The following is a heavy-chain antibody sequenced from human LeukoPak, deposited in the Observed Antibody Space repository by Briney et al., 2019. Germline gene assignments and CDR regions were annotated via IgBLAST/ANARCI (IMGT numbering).Heavy chain of an antibody. CDR3: ARTLDYYDRSGLSSFDY. D-gene: IGHD3-22*01. J-gene: IGHJ4*02. V-gene: IGHV1-18*01. CDR1: GYTFTSYG. CDR2: ISLYNGNT. Sequence: ASVKVSCKAPGYTFTSYGINWVRQAPGQGLEWMGWISLYNGNTNYAQKLQGRVTMTTDTATSTAYMELRSLGSGDTAVYYCARTLDYYDRSGLSSFDYWGQGTLVTVSS.